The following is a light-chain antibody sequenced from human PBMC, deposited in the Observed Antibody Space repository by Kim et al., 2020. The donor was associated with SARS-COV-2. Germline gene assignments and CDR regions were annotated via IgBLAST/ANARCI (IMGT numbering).Light chain of an antibody. CDR2: EVS. Sequence: GQSVTLSCTGTSSDVGGYNYVSWYQQHPGKAPKLMIYEVSKRPSGVPDRFSGSKSGNTASLTVSGLKAEDEADYYCSSYAGSNNLVFGGGTQLTVL. J-gene: IGLJ2*01. CDR3: SSYAGSNNLV. CDR1: SSDVGGYNY. V-gene: IGLV2-8*01.